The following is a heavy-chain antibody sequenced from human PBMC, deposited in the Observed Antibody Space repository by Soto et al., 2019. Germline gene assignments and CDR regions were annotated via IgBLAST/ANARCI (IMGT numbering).Heavy chain of an antibody. V-gene: IGHV6-1*01. J-gene: IGHJ6*02. Sequence: PSQTLSLTCVGSGDTVSSNSVAWNWVRQSPSRGLEWLGRTYHRSRWYSDYAVSVRSRIDINADTSKNQVPLQLNSVTPEDTAVYYCARSEEDSDYYYYGMDVWGQGTTVTVSS. CDR2: TYHRSRWYS. D-gene: IGHD2-15*01. CDR1: GDTVSSNSVA. CDR3: ARSEEDSDYYYYGMDV.